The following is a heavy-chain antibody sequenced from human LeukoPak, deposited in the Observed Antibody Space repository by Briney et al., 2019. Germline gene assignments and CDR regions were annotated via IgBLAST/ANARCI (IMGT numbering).Heavy chain of an antibody. V-gene: IGHV1-2*02. CDR3: ASPYGSGSYPVDY. CDR1: GYTFTVQY. J-gene: IGHJ4*02. D-gene: IGHD3-10*01. CDR2: INPNSGGT. Sequence: GASVKVSCKASGYTFTVQYIHWLRQAPGQGLEWMGWINPNSGGTNYAQKFQGRVTMTRDTSISTAYMELSRLRSDDTAVYYCASPYGSGSYPVDYWGQGTLVTVSS.